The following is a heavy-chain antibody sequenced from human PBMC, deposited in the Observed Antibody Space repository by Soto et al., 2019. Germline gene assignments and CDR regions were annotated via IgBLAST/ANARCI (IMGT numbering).Heavy chain of an antibody. V-gene: IGHV3-30-3*01. CDR3: AIIRARIYGETDS. Sequence: PGGSLRLSCVASGFTFSSHGMLWVRQAPGKGLEWVTLISADGGNEYYADSVKGRFTISRDNSKNTVYLQMNSLTVEDTAPYHCAIIRARIYGETDSRGQGTLVTLSS. CDR1: GFTFSSHG. CDR2: ISADGGNE. J-gene: IGHJ4*02. D-gene: IGHD3-10*01.